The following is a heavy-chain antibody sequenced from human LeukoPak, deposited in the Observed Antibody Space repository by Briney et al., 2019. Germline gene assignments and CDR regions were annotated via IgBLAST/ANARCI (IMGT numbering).Heavy chain of an antibody. CDR2: ISSRSSDI. CDR1: GFAFYDYS. V-gene: IGHV3-21*01. D-gene: IGHD3-16*01. Sequence: GGSLRLSCAASGFAFYDYSMNWVRQAPGKGLEWVSTISSRSSDIYYADSVRGRLTISRDNAQNSLYLQMNSLRVEDTAVYYCARDWGGYGLDVWGQGTTVTVSS. CDR3: ARDWGGYGLDV. J-gene: IGHJ6*02.